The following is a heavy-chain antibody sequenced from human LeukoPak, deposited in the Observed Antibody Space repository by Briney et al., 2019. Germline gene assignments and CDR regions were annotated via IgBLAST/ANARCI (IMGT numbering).Heavy chain of an antibody. CDR2: IGTAGDT. CDR1: GFTFSSYD. CDR3: ARGADTHFDY. Sequence: GGSLRLSCAASGFTFSSYDMHWVRQATGKGLEWVSAIGTAGDTYYQGSVRGRFTMSRENAKNSLYLQMNSLTAGDTAVYYCARGADTHFDYWGQGILVTVSS. D-gene: IGHD2-15*01. J-gene: IGHJ4*02. V-gene: IGHV3-13*04.